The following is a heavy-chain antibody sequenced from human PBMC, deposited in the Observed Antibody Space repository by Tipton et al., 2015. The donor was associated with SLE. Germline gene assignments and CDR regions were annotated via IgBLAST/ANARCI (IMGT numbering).Heavy chain of an antibody. Sequence: TLSLTCTVSGGSISSSGYDWGWIRQPPGKGLEWIGSFYHSGSTYYNPSLKSRVTISVDTSKSQFSLKLTFVSAADTAIYYCARMGLCTTTTCNEGAFDGWGQGSMVTVSS. D-gene: IGHD2-2*01. CDR2: FYHSGST. CDR3: ARMGLCTTTTCNEGAFDG. J-gene: IGHJ3*01. CDR1: GGSISSSGYD. V-gene: IGHV4-39*07.